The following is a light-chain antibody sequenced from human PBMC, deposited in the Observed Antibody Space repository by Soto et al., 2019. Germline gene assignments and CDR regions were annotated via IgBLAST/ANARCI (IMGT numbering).Light chain of an antibody. Sequence: QSVLTQSPSASASLGDSVKLTCTLSSGHNTYSIAWHQQQPEKGPRFLMKLKSDGSHSRGDGIPDRFSGSSSGAERYLTISSLQSEDEADYYCQTWATGIQVFGGGTKLTVL. J-gene: IGLJ2*01. CDR3: QTWATGIQV. V-gene: IGLV4-69*01. CDR1: SGHNTYS. CDR2: LKSDGSH.